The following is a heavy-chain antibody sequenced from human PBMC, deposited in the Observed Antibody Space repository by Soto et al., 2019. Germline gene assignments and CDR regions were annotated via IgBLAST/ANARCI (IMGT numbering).Heavy chain of an antibody. D-gene: IGHD3-22*01. Sequence: GGSLRLSCAASGFTFSSYSMNWVRQAPGKGLEWVSYISSSSSTIYYADSVKGRFTISRDNAKNSLYLQMNSLRDEDTAVYYCARGNYYDSSGYYPDYFDYWGQGTLVTVSS. CDR3: ARGNYYDSSGYYPDYFDY. V-gene: IGHV3-48*02. CDR2: ISSSSSTI. CDR1: GFTFSSYS. J-gene: IGHJ4*02.